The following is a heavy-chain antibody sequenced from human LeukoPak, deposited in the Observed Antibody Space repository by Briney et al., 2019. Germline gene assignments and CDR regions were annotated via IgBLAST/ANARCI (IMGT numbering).Heavy chain of an antibody. CDR1: GFTFSTYW. Sequence: GGSLRLSCAASGFTFSTYWMHWVRHAPGKGLVWLSRISSDGSSTNYADSVKGRFTISRENAKNTLYLQMNSLRAEDTAVYYCARDYGEGGYYFDYWGQGTLVTVSS. V-gene: IGHV3-74*01. CDR3: ARDYGEGGYYFDY. D-gene: IGHD4-17*01. CDR2: ISSDGSST. J-gene: IGHJ4*02.